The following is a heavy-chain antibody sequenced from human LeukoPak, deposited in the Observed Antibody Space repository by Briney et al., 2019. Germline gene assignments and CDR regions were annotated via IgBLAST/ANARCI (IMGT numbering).Heavy chain of an antibody. CDR1: GFTFSSYA. D-gene: IGHD6-13*01. CDR2: ISGSGGST. V-gene: IGHV3-23*01. Sequence: GGSLRLSCAASGFTFSSYAMTWVRQAPGKGLEWVSAISGSGGSTYYADSVKGRFTISRDNSKNTLYLQMNSLRAEDTAVYYCAKDVDSSSWDYYGMDVWGKGTTVTVSS. J-gene: IGHJ6*04. CDR3: AKDVDSSSWDYYGMDV.